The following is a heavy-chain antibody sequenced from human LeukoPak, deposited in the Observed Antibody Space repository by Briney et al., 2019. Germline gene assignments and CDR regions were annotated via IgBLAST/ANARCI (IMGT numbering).Heavy chain of an antibody. J-gene: IGHJ4*02. D-gene: IGHD6-13*01. CDR1: GGSISSSSYY. CDR2: IYYSGST. V-gene: IGHV4-39*01. CDR3: ARHHIAAAGPACFDY. Sequence: SETLSLTCTVSGGSISSSSYYWGWIRQPPGKGLEWIGSIYYSGSTYYNPSLKSRVTISVDTSKNQFSLKLSSVTAADTAVYYCARHHIAAAGPACFDYWGQGTLVTVSS.